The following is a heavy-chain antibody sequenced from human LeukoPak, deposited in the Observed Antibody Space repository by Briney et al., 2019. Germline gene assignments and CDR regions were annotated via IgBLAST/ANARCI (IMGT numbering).Heavy chain of an antibody. J-gene: IGHJ4*02. CDR2: INHSGST. V-gene: IGHV4-34*01. Sequence: SETLSLTCAVYGGSFSGYYWSWIRQPPGKGLEWIGEINHSGSTNYNPSLKSRVTISVDTSKNQFSLKLSSVTAADTAVYYCARQSDFWCGYNFDYWGQGTLVTVSS. D-gene: IGHD3-3*01. CDR3: ARQSDFWCGYNFDY. CDR1: GGSFSGYY.